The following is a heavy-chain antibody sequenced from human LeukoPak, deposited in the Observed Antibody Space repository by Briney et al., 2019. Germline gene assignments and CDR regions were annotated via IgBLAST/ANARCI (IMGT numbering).Heavy chain of an antibody. J-gene: IGHJ5*02. CDR2: IIPISGTT. CDR3: ARKLRLGGNWFDP. Sequence: ASGKVACKTSGGTFTSYAITWVRQALGQGLEWMGKIIPISGTTNYAQKFQGRVTFTADESTSTAYMELSSLRSEDTALYYCARKLRLGGNWFDPWGQGTLVTVSS. CDR1: GGTFTSYA. V-gene: IGHV1-69*13. D-gene: IGHD1-26*01.